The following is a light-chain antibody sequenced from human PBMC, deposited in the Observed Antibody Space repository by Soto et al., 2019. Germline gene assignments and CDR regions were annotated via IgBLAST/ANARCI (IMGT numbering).Light chain of an antibody. V-gene: IGKV1-33*01. J-gene: IGKJ4*01. CDR1: QDIANF. CDR3: QQYDNFVLT. CDR2: DAS. Sequence: DIQMTQSPSSLSASVGDRVSITCQARQDIANFLNWYQQKPGKAPQLLIYDASNLKTGFPSRFSVSGSGTDFTLTISSLQPDDIATYYCQQYDNFVLTFGGGTKVEIK.